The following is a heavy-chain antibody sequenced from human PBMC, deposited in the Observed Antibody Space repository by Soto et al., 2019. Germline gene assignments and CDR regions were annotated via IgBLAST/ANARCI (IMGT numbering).Heavy chain of an antibody. CDR3: ARGYCTNGVCSYLFDYYYYYMDV. CDR1: GYTFTSYD. J-gene: IGHJ6*03. D-gene: IGHD2-8*01. Sequence: AXVKVSCKASGYTFTSYDINWVRQATGQGLEWMGWMNPNSGNTGYAQKFQGRVTMTRNTSISTAYMELSSLRSEDTAVYYCARGYCTNGVCSYLFDYYYYYMDVWGKGTTVTLSS. CDR2: MNPNSGNT. V-gene: IGHV1-8*01.